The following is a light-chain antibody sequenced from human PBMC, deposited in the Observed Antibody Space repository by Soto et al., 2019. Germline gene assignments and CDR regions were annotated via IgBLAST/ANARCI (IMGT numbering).Light chain of an antibody. CDR2: NVY. V-gene: IGLV2-14*03. J-gene: IGLJ1*01. CDR1: SSDVGAYNF. Sequence: QSALTQPASVSGSPGQSITISCTGTSSDVGAYNFVSWHQQHPGKAPKLMIYNVYDRPSGISYRFSGSKSGNTASLTISGLPGEDEADYYFSAYTVSRTYVFGTGTQVTVL. CDR3: SAYTVSRTYV.